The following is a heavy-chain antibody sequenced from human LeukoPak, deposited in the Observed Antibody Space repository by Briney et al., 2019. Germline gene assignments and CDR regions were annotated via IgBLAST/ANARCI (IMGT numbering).Heavy chain of an antibody. CDR3: ASSLGPAAREMD. J-gene: IGHJ4*02. CDR2: IVVGSGNT. D-gene: IGHD5-24*01. V-gene: IGHV1-58*02. CDR1: GFTFTSSA. Sequence: GASVKVSCKASGFTFTSSAMQWVRQARGQRLEWIGWIVVGSGNTNYAQKFQERVTITRDMSTSTAYMELSSLRSEDTAVYYCASSLGPAAREMDWGQGTLVTVSS.